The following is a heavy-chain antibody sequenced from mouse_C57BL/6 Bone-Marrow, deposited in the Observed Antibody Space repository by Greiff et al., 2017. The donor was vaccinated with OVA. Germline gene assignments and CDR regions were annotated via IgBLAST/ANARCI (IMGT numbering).Heavy chain of an antibody. Sequence: VQLKESGAELVRPGASVKLSCTASGFNIKDDYMHWVKQRPEQGLEWIGWIDPENGDTEYASKFQGKATITADTSSNTAYLQLSSLTSEDTAVYYCTTVGNYPFAYWGQGTLVTVSA. D-gene: IGHD2-1*01. CDR3: TTVGNYPFAY. CDR1: GFNIKDDY. J-gene: IGHJ3*01. V-gene: IGHV14-4*01. CDR2: IDPENGDT.